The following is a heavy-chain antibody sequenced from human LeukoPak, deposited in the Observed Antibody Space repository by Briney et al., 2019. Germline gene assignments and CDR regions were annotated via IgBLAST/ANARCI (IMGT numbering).Heavy chain of an antibody. Sequence: GGSLRLSCAASGFTFSSYAMSWVRQAPGKXLEWVSAISGSGGSTYYADSVKGRFPISRDNSKNTLYLQMTSLRAEDTAVYYCAKDGFLWAFDYWGQGTLVTVSS. J-gene: IGHJ4*02. V-gene: IGHV3-23*01. D-gene: IGHD2-21*01. CDR1: GFTFSSYA. CDR3: AKDGFLWAFDY. CDR2: ISGSGGST.